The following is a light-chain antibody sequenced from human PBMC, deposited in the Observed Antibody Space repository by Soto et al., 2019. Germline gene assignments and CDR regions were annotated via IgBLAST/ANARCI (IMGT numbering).Light chain of an antibody. CDR1: QSISSSY. CDR3: QHYGTSATWT. CDR2: GAS. V-gene: IGKV3-20*01. J-gene: IGKJ1*01. Sequence: EIVLTQSPVTLSLSPGERATLSCRASQSISSSYLAWYQQKPGQAPRPLIFGASSRASGSPGRFSGSGSGTDFTLTISRREPEDFAVYYCQHYGTSATWTFGQGTKVEIK.